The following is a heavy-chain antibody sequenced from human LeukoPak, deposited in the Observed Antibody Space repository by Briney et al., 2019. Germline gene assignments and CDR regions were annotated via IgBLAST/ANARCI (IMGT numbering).Heavy chain of an antibody. CDR2: ISYDGSNK. Sequence: PGGSLRLSCAAPGFPFSSSVINWVRQAPGKGLEWVAVISYDGSNKYYADSVKGRFTISRDNSKNTLYLQMNSLRAEDTAVYYCARVAYYYDSSGYYPSDYWGQGTLVTVSS. CDR1: GFPFSSSV. J-gene: IGHJ4*02. CDR3: ARVAYYYDSSGYYPSDY. V-gene: IGHV3-30-3*01. D-gene: IGHD3-22*01.